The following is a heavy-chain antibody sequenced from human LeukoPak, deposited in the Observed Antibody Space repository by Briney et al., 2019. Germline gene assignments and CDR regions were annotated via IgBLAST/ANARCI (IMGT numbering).Heavy chain of an antibody. V-gene: IGHV3-23*01. D-gene: IGHD3-10*01. J-gene: IGHJ4*02. CDR2: IFQGGGEI. CDR3: AKGWFGDGDY. CDR1: GFTFSDFA. Sequence: GGSLRLSCAASGFTFSDFAMIWVRQPPGKGLEWVSSIFQGGGEIHYADSVRGRFTISRDNSKNTLYLQMNSLRAEDTAVYYCAKGWFGDGDYWGQGTLVTVSS.